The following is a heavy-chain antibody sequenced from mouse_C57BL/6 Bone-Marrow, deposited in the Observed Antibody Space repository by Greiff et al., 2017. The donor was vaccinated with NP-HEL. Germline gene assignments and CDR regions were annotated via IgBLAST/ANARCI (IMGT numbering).Heavy chain of an antibody. CDR1: GYTFTSYW. D-gene: IGHD2-1*01. J-gene: IGHJ3*01. CDR2: IDPSDSYT. Sequence: QVQLKQSGAELVRPGTSVKLSCKASGYTFTSYWMHWVKQRPGQGLEWIGVIDPSDSYTNYNQKFKGKATLTVDTSSSTAYMQLSSLTSEDSAVYYCARIYYGNYLWFAYWGQGTLVTVSA. V-gene: IGHV1-59*01. CDR3: ARIYYGNYLWFAY.